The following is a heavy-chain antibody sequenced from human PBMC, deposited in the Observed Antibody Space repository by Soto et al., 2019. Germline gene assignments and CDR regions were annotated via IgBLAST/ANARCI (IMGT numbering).Heavy chain of an antibody. CDR2: INSDGSST. J-gene: IGHJ3*02. CDR3: ARDVRYFDWLTTAPDDAFDI. D-gene: IGHD3-9*01. V-gene: IGHV3-74*01. Sequence: LRLSCAASGFTFSSYWMHWVRQAPGKGLVWVSRINSDGSSTSYADSVKGRFTISRDNAKNTLYLQMNSLRAEDTAVYYCARDVRYFDWLTTAPDDAFDIWGQGTMVTVSS. CDR1: GFTFSSYW.